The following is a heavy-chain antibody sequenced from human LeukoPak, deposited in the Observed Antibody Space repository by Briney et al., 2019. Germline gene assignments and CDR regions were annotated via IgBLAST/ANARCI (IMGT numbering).Heavy chain of an antibody. V-gene: IGHV2-5*02. J-gene: IGHJ4*02. CDR1: GFALSTSGVG. Sequence: VSGPTLVKPTQTLRLTCTFSGFALSTSGVGVGWIRQPPGKALEWLALIYWDDDKRYSPSLKSRLTITKDTSKNQVVLTMTNMDPVDTATYYCAHVDSSGYYLLFDYWGQGTLVTVSS. CDR3: AHVDSSGYYLLFDY. D-gene: IGHD3-22*01. CDR2: IYWDDDK.